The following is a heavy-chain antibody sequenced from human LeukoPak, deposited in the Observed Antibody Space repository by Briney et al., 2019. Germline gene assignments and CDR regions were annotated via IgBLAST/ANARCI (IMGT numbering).Heavy chain of an antibody. D-gene: IGHD3-10*01. CDR3: ARDSLSYGSGFYYPRYFDS. J-gene: IGHJ4*02. CDR2: IYSGGET. V-gene: IGHV3-53*01. Sequence: GGSLRLSYAASGFTVSTNFMSWVRQAPGKGLEWVTFIYSGGETYCADSVKGRFTISRDNSKNTLYLQMNSLRAEDTAMYYCARDSLSYGSGFYYPRYFDSWGQGTLVTVSS. CDR1: GFTVSTNF.